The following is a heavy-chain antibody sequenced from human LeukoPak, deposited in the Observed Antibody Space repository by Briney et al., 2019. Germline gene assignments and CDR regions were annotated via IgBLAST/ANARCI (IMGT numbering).Heavy chain of an antibody. J-gene: IGHJ4*02. CDR2: IYYSGST. CDR3: ASVAVAGPTFDY. D-gene: IGHD6-19*01. CDR1: GGSISSGGYY. Sequence: SETLSLTCTVSGGSISSGGYYWSWIRQHPGKGLEWIGYIYYSGSTYYNPSLKSRVTISVDTSKNQFPLKLSSVTAADTAVYYCASVAVAGPTFDYWGQGTLVTVSS. V-gene: IGHV4-31*03.